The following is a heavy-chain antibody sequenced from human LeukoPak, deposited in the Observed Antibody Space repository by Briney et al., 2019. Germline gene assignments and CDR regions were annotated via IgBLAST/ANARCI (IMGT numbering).Heavy chain of an antibody. CDR1: GGSFSGYY. J-gene: IGHJ6*04. CDR2: INHSGST. V-gene: IGHV4-34*01. Sequence: SETLSLTCAVYGGSFSGYYWSWIRQPPGKGLEWIGEINHSGSTNYNPSLKSRGTISVDTAKNQFSLKLSSVTAADTAVYYCARRDYDCWSGYPLPTGGMDVWGKGTTVTVSS. D-gene: IGHD3-3*01. CDR3: ARRDYDCWSGYPLPTGGMDV.